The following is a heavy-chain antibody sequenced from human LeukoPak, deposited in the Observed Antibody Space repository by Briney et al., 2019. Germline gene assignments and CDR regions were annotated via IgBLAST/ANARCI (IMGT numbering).Heavy chain of an antibody. V-gene: IGHV3-30-3*01. CDR3: ARIIGVVVVAATHPGVGRPDY. CDR2: ISYDGSTK. J-gene: IGHJ4*02. D-gene: IGHD2-15*01. CDR1: GFTFSSYA. Sequence: GGSLRLSCAASGFTFSSYAMHWVRQAPGKGLEWVAVISYDGSTKYYADSVKGRFTISRDNSKNTLYLEMNSLRTEDTAVYYCARIIGVVVVAATHPGVGRPDYWGQGTLVTVSS.